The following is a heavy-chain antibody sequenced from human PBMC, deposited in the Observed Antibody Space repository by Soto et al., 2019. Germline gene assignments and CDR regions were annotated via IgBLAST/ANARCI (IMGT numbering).Heavy chain of an antibody. J-gene: IGHJ4*02. D-gene: IGHD3-10*01. CDR2: ISGSGGST. V-gene: IGHV3-23*01. CDR3: AKDLYGSGSYLTFDY. CDR1: GFTFSSYA. Sequence: PGGSLRLSCAASGFTFSSYAMSWVRQAPGKGLEWVSAISGSGGSTYYADSVKGRFTISRDNSKNTLYLQMNSLRAEDTAVYYCAKDLYGSGSYLTFDYWGQGTLVTVSS.